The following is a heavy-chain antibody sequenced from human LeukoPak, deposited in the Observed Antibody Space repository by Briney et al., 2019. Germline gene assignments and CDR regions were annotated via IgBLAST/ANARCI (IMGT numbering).Heavy chain of an antibody. CDR1: GFTFSSYA. CDR2: ISGSGGST. V-gene: IGHV3-23*01. Sequence: GGSLRLSCAASGFTFSSYAMTWVRQAPGKGLEWVSTISGSGGSTYIADSVKGRFTISRDNAKNSLYLQMNSLRAEDTAVYYCARDLYRIVVVPHYFDYWGQGTLVTVSS. J-gene: IGHJ4*02. CDR3: ARDLYRIVVVPHYFDY. D-gene: IGHD3-22*01.